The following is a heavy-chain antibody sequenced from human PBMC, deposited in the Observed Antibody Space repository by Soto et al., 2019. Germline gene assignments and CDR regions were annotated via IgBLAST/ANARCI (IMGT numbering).Heavy chain of an antibody. V-gene: IGHV4-59*01. CDR1: GGSISSYY. D-gene: IGHD5-12*01. CDR2: IYYSGST. Sequence: QVQLQESGPGLVKPSETLSLTCTVSGGSISSYYWSWIRQPPGKGLEWIGYIYYSGSTNYNPSLKSRVTISVDTAKNQFSLKLSSVTAADTAVYYCAGDFLVATGHAFDIWGQGTMVTVSS. J-gene: IGHJ3*02. CDR3: AGDFLVATGHAFDI.